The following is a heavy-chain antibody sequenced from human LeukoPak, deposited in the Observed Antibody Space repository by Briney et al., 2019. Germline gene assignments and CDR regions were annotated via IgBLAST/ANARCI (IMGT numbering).Heavy chain of an antibody. V-gene: IGHV4-59*01. Sequence: ASETLSLTCTVSGGSISSYYWSWIRQPPGKGLEWIGYIYYSGSTNYNPSLKSRVTISVDTSKNQFSLKLSSVTAADTAVYYCARFGYCSSTSCYYMDVWGKGTTVTVSS. CDR2: IYYSGST. J-gene: IGHJ6*03. D-gene: IGHD2-2*03. CDR3: ARFGYCSSTSCYYMDV. CDR1: GGSISSYY.